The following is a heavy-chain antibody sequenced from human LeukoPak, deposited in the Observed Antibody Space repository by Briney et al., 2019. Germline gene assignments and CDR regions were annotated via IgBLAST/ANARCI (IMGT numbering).Heavy chain of an antibody. Sequence: SETLSLTRAVYLGSLSGYNTSCVPQRPREGGKSIWQINQGGSTNYNPSLKSRVTISVDTSRNQFSLKLSSVNAADTAVYYCARGWGQWLVRAGHYYMDVWGKGTTVTVSS. V-gene: IGHV4-34*01. CDR1: LGSLSGYN. D-gene: IGHD6-19*01. CDR2: INQGGST. CDR3: ARGWGQWLVRAGHYYMDV. J-gene: IGHJ6*03.